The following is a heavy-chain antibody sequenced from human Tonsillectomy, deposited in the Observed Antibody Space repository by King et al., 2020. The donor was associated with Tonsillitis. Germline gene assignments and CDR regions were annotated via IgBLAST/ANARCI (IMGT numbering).Heavy chain of an antibody. Sequence: VQLQQWGAGLLKPSETLSLTCAVYGGSFSAYYWSWIRQPPGKGLEWIGEISHGGSTNYNPSLKSRVTISVDTSKNQFSLNLSSVTAADTAMYYCARERYTYDNRGPYYYMDVWGKGTTVTVSS. D-gene: IGHD5-18*01. CDR2: ISHGGST. CDR1: GGSFSAYY. CDR3: ARERYTYDNRGPYYYMDV. J-gene: IGHJ6*03. V-gene: IGHV4-34*01.